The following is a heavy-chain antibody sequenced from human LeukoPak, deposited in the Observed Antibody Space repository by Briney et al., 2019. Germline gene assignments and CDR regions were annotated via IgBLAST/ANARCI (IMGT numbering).Heavy chain of an antibody. V-gene: IGHV1-2*02. CDR2: MNPNTGGT. Sequence: GASVKVSCKASGYTFTGYYIHWVRQAPGQGPEWMGWMNPNTGGTNYAQKFQGRVTMTRDPSISTAYMELTRLTSDDTAVYYCVRVGVVELDYWGQGTLVTVSS. CDR1: GYTFTGYY. D-gene: IGHD2-15*01. J-gene: IGHJ4*02. CDR3: VRVGVVELDY.